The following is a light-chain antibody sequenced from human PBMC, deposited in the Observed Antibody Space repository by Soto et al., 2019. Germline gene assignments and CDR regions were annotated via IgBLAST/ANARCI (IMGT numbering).Light chain of an antibody. V-gene: IGLV2-14*02. CDR2: EAT. CDR3: SSYTSSSTLVV. Sequence: QSALTQPASVSGSPGQSITISCTGTSSDVGAYDLVSWYQHHPGKAPKLIIYEATKWPSGISNRFSGSKSGNTASLTISGLQAEDEADYYCSSYTSSSTLVVFGGGTQLTVL. CDR1: SSDVGAYDL. J-gene: IGLJ3*02.